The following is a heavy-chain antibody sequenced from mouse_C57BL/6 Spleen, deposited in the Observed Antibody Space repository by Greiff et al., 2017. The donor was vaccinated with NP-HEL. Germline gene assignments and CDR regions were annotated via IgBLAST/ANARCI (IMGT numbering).Heavy chain of an antibody. D-gene: IGHD1-2*01. V-gene: IGHV5-16*02. CDR3: ARRTTAWGYFDY. CDR1: GFTFSDYY. J-gene: IGHJ2*01. CDR2: INYDGSST. Sequence: DVKLVESEGGLVQPGSSMKLSCTASGFTFSDYYMAWVRQVPEKGLEWVANINYDGSSTYYLDSLKSRFIISRDNAKNILYLQMSGLKSEDTATYYCARRTTAWGYFDYWGQGTTLTVSS.